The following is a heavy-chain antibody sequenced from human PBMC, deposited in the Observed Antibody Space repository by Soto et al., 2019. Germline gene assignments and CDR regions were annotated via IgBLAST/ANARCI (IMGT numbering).Heavy chain of an antibody. CDR1: GYTFTTAW. J-gene: IGHJ4*02. CDR2: IYPGDSDT. D-gene: IGHD4-17*01. V-gene: IGHV5-51*01. CDR3: ARYGNWVDS. Sequence: EVHLVQSGAEVKKPGESLRISCEGSGYTFTTAWIAWVRQLPGKGLEWMGMIYPGDSDTRYSPSFQGQVTISVDKSINTAYLHWSGLKASDTAIYYCARYGNWVDSWGQGTLVTVSS.